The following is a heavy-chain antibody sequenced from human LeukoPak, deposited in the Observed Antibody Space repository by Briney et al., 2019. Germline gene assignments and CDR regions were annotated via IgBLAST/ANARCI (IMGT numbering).Heavy chain of an antibody. CDR2: IIPIFGTA. D-gene: IGHD2-15*01. V-gene: IGHV1-69*13. CDR1: GGTFSSYA. CDR3: ARAPRLGYCSGGSCYFRSTDYYYYYYMDV. Sequence: ASVKVSCKASGGTFSSYAISWVRQAPGQGLEWMGGIIPIFGTANYAQKFQGRVTITADESTSTAYMELSSLRSEDTAVYYCARAPRLGYCSGGSCYFRSTDYYYYYYMDVWGKGTTVTISS. J-gene: IGHJ6*03.